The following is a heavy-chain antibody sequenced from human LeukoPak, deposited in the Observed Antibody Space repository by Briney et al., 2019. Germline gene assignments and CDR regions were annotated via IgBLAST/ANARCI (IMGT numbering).Heavy chain of an antibody. Sequence: GGSLRLSCAASGFTFSSYEMNWVRQAPGKGLEWVSYISSSGSTIYYADSVKGRFTISRDNSKNTLYLQMNSLRAEDTAVYYCANLIAAAGPYDAFDIWGQGTMVTVSS. V-gene: IGHV3-48*03. CDR2: ISSSGSTI. D-gene: IGHD6-13*01. CDR1: GFTFSSYE. CDR3: ANLIAAAGPYDAFDI. J-gene: IGHJ3*02.